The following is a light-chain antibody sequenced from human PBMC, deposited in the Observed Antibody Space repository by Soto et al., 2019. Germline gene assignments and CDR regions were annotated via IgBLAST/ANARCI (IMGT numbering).Light chain of an antibody. CDR3: CSYAGNDNV. CDR1: SSDVGGYNY. Sequence: QSALTQPRSVSGSPGQSVTISCTGTSSDVGGYNYVSWYQQHPGKAPKLMIYDVSKRPSGVPDRFSGSKSGNTASLTISGLQAEDEADYYCCSYAGNDNVFGTGTKLTVL. V-gene: IGLV2-11*01. J-gene: IGLJ1*01. CDR2: DVS.